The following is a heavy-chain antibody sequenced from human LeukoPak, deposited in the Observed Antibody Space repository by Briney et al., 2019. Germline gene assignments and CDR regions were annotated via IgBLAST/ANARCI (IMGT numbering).Heavy chain of an antibody. D-gene: IGHD3-9*01. CDR1: GYIFTGYY. CDR2: INPNSGST. J-gene: IGHJ4*02. CDR3: ARATYYDTQGYFDG. V-gene: IGHV1-2*02. Sequence: ASVQVSCKASGYIFTGYYMHWVRQAPGQGLEWMGWINPNSGSTKYAQKFQGRVTMTRDTSISTAYMELSRLRSDDTAVYYCARATYYDTQGYFDGWGQGTLVTVSS.